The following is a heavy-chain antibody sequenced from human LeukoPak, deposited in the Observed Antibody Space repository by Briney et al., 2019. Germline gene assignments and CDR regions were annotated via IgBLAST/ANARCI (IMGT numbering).Heavy chain of an antibody. Sequence: PGGSLRLSCAASGFIFSSYWMSWVRQAPGRGLEWVAGIKQDATEKNYVEPVKGRFTISRDKAKNSLYLHVNRLRAEDTAVYYCARDQGNGYFDPWGQGTLVTVSS. CDR2: IKQDATEK. V-gene: IGHV3-7*01. CDR3: ARDQGNGYFDP. D-gene: IGHD5-18*01. CDR1: GFIFSSYW. J-gene: IGHJ5*02.